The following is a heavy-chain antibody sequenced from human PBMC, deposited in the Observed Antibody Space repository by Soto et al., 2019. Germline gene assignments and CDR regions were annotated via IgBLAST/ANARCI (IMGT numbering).Heavy chain of an antibody. CDR1: GFTFSSYG. Sequence: QVQLVESGGGVVQPGRSLRLSCAASGFTFSSYGMHWVRQAPGKGLEWVAVISYDGSNKYYADSVKGRFTISRDNSKNTXXLQMNSLRAEDTAVYYCAKDPRWIQLWFGGEYFQHWGQGTLVTVSS. CDR2: ISYDGSNK. CDR3: AKDPRWIQLWFGGEYFQH. V-gene: IGHV3-30*18. J-gene: IGHJ1*01. D-gene: IGHD5-18*01.